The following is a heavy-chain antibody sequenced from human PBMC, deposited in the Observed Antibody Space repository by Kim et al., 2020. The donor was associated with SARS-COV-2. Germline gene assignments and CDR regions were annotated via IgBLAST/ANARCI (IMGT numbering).Heavy chain of an antibody. CDR3: AKLVGIAVAGKGGQFDP. CDR2: ISGSGGST. Sequence: GGSLRLSCAASGFTFSSYAMSWVRQAPGKGLEWVSAISGSGGSTYYADSVKGRFTISRDNSKNTLYLQMNSLRAEDTAVYYCAKLVGIAVAGKGGQFDPWGQGTLVTVSS. V-gene: IGHV3-23*01. CDR1: GFTFSSYA. J-gene: IGHJ5*02. D-gene: IGHD6-19*01.